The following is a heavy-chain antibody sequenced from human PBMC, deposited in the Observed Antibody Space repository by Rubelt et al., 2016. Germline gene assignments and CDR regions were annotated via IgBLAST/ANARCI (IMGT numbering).Heavy chain of an antibody. D-gene: IGHD1-26*01. Sequence: QVQLVESGGGVVQPGGSLRLSCAASGFTFSTSTMHWVALLSYDGGHEFYADSVKGRFTISSDNSKNTLSLQMSSLRPEDTAGYYCARDPRSPGVWNWFDPWGQGTLVTVSS. V-gene: IGHV3-30*15. CDR1: GFTFSTST. CDR3: ARDPRSPGVWNWFDP. J-gene: IGHJ5*02. CDR2: LSYDGGHE.